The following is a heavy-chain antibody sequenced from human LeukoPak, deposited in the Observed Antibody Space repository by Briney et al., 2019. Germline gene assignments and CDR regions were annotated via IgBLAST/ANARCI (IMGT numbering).Heavy chain of an antibody. Sequence: SETLSLTCAVYGGSFSGYYWSWIRQPPGKGLEWIGEINHSGSTNYNPSLKSRVTMSVDTSKNQFSLKLSSVTAADTAVYYCAREGATYNWFDPWGQGTLVTVSS. J-gene: IGHJ5*02. CDR1: GGSFSGYY. CDR2: INHSGST. V-gene: IGHV4-34*01. CDR3: AREGATYNWFDP. D-gene: IGHD1-26*01.